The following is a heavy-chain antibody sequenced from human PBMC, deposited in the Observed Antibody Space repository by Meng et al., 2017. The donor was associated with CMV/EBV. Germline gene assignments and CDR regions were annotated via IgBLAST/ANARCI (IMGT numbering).Heavy chain of an antibody. CDR1: GFTVSSNY. D-gene: IGHD5-24*01. Sequence: GGSLRLSCAASGFTVSSNYMSWVRQAPGKGLEWVSVIYSGGSTYYADSVKGRFTISRDNSKNTLYLQMNSLRAEDTAVYYCARDEGRWLQFGYYYYGMDVWGQGTTVTVSS. V-gene: IGHV3-53*05. CDR3: ARDEGRWLQFGYYYYGMDV. J-gene: IGHJ6*02. CDR2: IYSGGST.